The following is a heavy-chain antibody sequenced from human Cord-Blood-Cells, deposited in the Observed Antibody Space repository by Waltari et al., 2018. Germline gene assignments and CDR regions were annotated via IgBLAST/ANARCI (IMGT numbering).Heavy chain of an antibody. J-gene: IGHJ4*02. CDR2: IYSGGST. V-gene: IGHV3-53*01. CDR3: ARAALIAAALDY. CDR1: GFTVSSNY. Sequence: EVQLVESGGGLIQPGGSLRLSCAASGFTVSSNYMSCVRQAPGKGLGWVSVIYSGGSTYYADSVKGRFTISRDNSKNTLYLQMNSLRAEDTAVYYCARAALIAAALDYWGQGTLVTVSS. D-gene: IGHD6-13*01.